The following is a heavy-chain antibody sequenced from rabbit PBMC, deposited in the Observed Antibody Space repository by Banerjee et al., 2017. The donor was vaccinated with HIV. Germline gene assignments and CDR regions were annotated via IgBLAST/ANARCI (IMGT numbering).Heavy chain of an antibody. V-gene: IGHV1S40*01. CDR1: GFSFSSNYY. D-gene: IGHD4-1*01. J-gene: IGHJ4*01. CDR2: IYIGDGST. CDR3: ARGTGSSGWGGDL. Sequence: LEESGGDLVKPGASLTLTCTASGFSFSSNYYMWWVRQAPGKGLEWIGTIYIGDGSTYYASWAKGRFTISKTSSTTVTLQMTSLTAADTASYFCARGTGSSGWGGDLWGPGTLVT.